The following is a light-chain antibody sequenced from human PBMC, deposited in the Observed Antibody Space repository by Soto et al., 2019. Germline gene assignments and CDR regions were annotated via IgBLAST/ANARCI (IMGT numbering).Light chain of an antibody. CDR1: SSNIGSNY. Sequence: QSVLTQQPSASGTPGQRVTLSCSGSSSNIGSNYVYWYQQLPGTAPKLLTYRNNQRPSGVPDRFSGSKSGTSASLAISGLRSEDEADYYCAAWDDSLSGVVFGGGTQLTVL. V-gene: IGLV1-47*01. CDR2: RNN. CDR3: AAWDDSLSGVV. J-gene: IGLJ2*01.